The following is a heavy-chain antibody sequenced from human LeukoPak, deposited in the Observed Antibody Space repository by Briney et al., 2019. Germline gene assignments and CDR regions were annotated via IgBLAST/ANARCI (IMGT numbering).Heavy chain of an antibody. CDR3: ARESLARDY. V-gene: IGHV3-53*01. CDR1: GFTVSSNY. J-gene: IGHJ4*02. D-gene: IGHD6-13*01. Sequence: PGGSLTLSCAASGFTVSSNYMSWVRQAPGKGLEWVSVIYSGGSTYYADSVKGRFTISRDNSKNTLYLQMNSLRAEDTAVYYCARESLARDYWGQGTLVTVSS. CDR2: IYSGGST.